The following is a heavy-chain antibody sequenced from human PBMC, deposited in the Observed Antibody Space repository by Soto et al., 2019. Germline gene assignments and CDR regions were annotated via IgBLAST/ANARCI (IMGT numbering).Heavy chain of an antibody. CDR2: ISGSGGST. J-gene: IGHJ3*01. V-gene: IGHV3-23*01. CDR1: GFTFSSYA. CDR3: AKTNFYYYSSGYSHDVFDF. D-gene: IGHD3-22*01. Sequence: GGSLRLSCAASGFTFSSYAMSWVRQAPGKGLEWVSAISGSGGSTYYADSVKGRFTISRDNSKNTLYLQMNSLRAEDTAVYYCAKTNFYYYSSGYSHDVFDFWGQGTMVPVS.